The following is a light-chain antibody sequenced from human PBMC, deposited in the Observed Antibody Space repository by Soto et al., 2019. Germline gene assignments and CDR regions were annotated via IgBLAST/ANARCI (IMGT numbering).Light chain of an antibody. V-gene: IGKV3D-20*02. J-gene: IGKJ4*01. Sequence: EIVLTQSPGTLSLSPGERATLSCRASQSVASYYLAWFQQKPGQAPRLLIYGASIRATGIPDRFSGSGSGTEFTLTVSRLEPEDFAVYFCQQRDNWPPTFGGGTKVDI. CDR2: GAS. CDR1: QSVASYY. CDR3: QQRDNWPPT.